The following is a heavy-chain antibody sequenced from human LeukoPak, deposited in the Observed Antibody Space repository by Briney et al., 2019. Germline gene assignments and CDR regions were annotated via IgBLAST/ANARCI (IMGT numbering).Heavy chain of an antibody. CDR1: GFTFSDYY. J-gene: IGHJ4*02. D-gene: IGHD1-26*01. CDR2: ISSSSSYT. CDR3: ARDGSGSSIVADY. Sequence: PGGSLRLSCAASGFTFSDYYMSWIRQAPGKGLGWVSYISSSSSYTNYADSVKGRFTISRDNAKNSLYLQMNSLRAEDTAVYYCARDGSGSSIVADYWGQGTLVTVSS. V-gene: IGHV3-11*05.